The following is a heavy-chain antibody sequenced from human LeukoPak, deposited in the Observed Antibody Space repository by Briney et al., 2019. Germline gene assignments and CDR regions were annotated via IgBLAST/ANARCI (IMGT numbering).Heavy chain of an antibody. J-gene: IGHJ5*02. Sequence: SETLSLTCTVSGGSISTSSYYWGWIRQPPGKGLEWIGSIYYSGRTYYNPSLKSRVTISVDTSKKQFSLKLSSVTAADTAVYYCARGRPDGSGSYYKFDPWGQGTLVTVSS. V-gene: IGHV4-39*01. CDR3: ARGRPDGSGSYYKFDP. CDR2: IYYSGRT. D-gene: IGHD3-10*01. CDR1: GGSISTSSYY.